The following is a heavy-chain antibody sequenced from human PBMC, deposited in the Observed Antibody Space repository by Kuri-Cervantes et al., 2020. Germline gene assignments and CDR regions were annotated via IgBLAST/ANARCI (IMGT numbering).Heavy chain of an antibody. CDR1: GGSFSGYY. Sequence: SETLSLTCAVYGGSFSGYYWSWIRQPPGKGLEWIGQINHSGSTNYNPSPKTRLTISVDTSKNQFSLKLSSVTAADTAVYYCAGETFVVVPTDILADWCFDYWGRGTLVTVSS. CDR3: AGETFVVVPTDILADWCFDY. D-gene: IGHD2-2*01. V-gene: IGHV4-34*01. CDR2: INHSGST. J-gene: IGHJ2*01.